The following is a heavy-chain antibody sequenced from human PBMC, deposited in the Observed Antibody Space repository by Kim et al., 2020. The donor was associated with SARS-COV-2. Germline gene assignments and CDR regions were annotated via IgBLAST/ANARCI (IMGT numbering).Heavy chain of an antibody. CDR3: ARGRKQWLTYYYYYGMDV. D-gene: IGHD6-19*01. Sequence: KGRFTNSRDKAKNSLYLQMNSLRAEDTALYYCARGRKQWLTYYYYYGMDVWGQGTTVTVSS. V-gene: IGHV3-20*03. J-gene: IGHJ6*02.